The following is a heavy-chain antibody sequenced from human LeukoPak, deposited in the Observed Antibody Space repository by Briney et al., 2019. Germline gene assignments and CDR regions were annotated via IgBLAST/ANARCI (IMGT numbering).Heavy chain of an antibody. V-gene: IGHV3-11*06. CDR1: GFTFTDWY. D-gene: IGHD1-26*01. CDR3: VKSAGRDGGN. Sequence: GGSLRLSCAASGFTFTDWYMSWIRQAPGKGLQWLSYISSSSSDIKYAGSVRGRFTISRDNAKKSVYLQMNSLRAEDTAIYYCVKSAGRDGGNWGQGTLVTVSS. CDR2: ISSSSSDI. J-gene: IGHJ4*02.